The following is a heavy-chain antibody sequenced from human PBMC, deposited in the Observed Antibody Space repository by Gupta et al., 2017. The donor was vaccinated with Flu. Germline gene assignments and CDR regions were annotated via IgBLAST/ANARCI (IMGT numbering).Heavy chain of an antibody. J-gene: IGHJ1*01. CDR1: GFTVSDKY. CDR2: IRDKRTGYTT. V-gene: IGHV3-72*01. Sequence: SGFTVSDKYMDWVRQAPGKGLEWVARIRDKRTGYTTAYAASVQGRFTISRDDSRNSLYLQLNSLKTEDTAVYYCARGDVQHWGQGTLVTVSS. CDR3: ARGDVQH.